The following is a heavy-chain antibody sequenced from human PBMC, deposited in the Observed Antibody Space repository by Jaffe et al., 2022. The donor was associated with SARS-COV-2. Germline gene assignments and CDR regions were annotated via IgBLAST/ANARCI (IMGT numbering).Heavy chain of an antibody. CDR3: ARGEYAITIFGVAYGGWFDP. D-gene: IGHD3-3*01. J-gene: IGHJ5*02. Sequence: QVQLQESGPGLVKPSQTLSLTCTVSGGSISSGGYYWSWIRQHPGKGLEWIGYIYYSGSTYYNPSLKSRVTISVDTSKNQFSLKLSSVTAADTAVYYCARGEYAITIFGVAYGGWFDPWGQGTLVTVSS. V-gene: IGHV4-31*03. CDR2: IYYSGST. CDR1: GGSISSGGYY.